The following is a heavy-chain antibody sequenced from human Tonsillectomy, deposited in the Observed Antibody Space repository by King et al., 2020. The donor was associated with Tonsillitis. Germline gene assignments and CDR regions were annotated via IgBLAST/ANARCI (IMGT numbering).Heavy chain of an antibody. V-gene: IGHV1-18*01. D-gene: IGHD3-22*01. CDR3: AREPRHYYDNNGYYCDL. J-gene: IGHJ5*02. Sequence: HVQLVQSGAEVKKPGASVKVSCKASGYNFIIYGISWVRQAPGQGLEWMGWITVNNGNTNYAQKFQGRVTLTTDTSTSTAYMELRSLSSDDTAMYYCAREPRHYYDNNGYYCDLWGQGTLVTVSS. CDR1: GYNFIIYG. CDR2: ITVNNGNT.